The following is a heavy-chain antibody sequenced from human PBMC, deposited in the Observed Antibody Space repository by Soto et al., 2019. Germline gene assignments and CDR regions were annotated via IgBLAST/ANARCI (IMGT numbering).Heavy chain of an antibody. V-gene: IGHV3-48*03. CDR3: ARDQRAYYVSSGHERDAFDI. J-gene: IGHJ3*02. D-gene: IGHD3-22*01. CDR2: ISSSGSTI. Sequence: EVQLVESGGGLVQPGGSLRLSCAASGFTFSSYEMNWVRQAPGKGLEWVSYISSSGSTIYYADSVKGRFTISRDNAKNSLYLQMNSRRAEDTAVYYCARDQRAYYVSSGHERDAFDIWGQGTMVTVSS. CDR1: GFTFSSYE.